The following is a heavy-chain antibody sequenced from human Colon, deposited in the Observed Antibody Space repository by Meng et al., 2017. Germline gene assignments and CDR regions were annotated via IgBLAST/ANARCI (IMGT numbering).Heavy chain of an antibody. V-gene: IGHV1-69*01. Sequence: VHLVQAAPEVKKPGSSVRVSCKASGGPFSTHAISWVRQAPGQGLEWMGAIIPIFGSATSAQKFQGRLTITADESTTTAYMELSSLRSDDTAMYYCARRSNDASGYRLDFWGQGTLVTVSS. CDR1: GGPFSTHA. CDR3: ARRSNDASGYRLDF. D-gene: IGHD3-22*01. CDR2: IIPIFGSA. J-gene: IGHJ4*02.